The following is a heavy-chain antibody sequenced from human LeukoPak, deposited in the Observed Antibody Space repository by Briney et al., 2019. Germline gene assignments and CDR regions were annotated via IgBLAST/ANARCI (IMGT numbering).Heavy chain of an antibody. V-gene: IGHV1-18*04. J-gene: IGHJ4*02. CDR2: ISAYNGNT. CDR3: ARDYYDSSGYSPGY. CDR1: GYTFTGYY. D-gene: IGHD3-22*01. Sequence: GASVKVSCKASGYTFTGYYMHWVRQAPGQGLEWMGWISAYNGNTNYAQKLQGRVTMTTDTSTSTAYMELRSLRSDDTAVYYCARDYYDSSGYSPGYWGQGTLVTVSS.